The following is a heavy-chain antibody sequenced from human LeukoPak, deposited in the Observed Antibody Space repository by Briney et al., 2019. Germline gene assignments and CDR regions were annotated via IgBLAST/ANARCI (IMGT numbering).Heavy chain of an antibody. CDR1: GGSFSSGDYY. D-gene: IGHD4-17*01. CDR3: ARPYGDYYDAFDI. V-gene: IGHV4-30-4*01. J-gene: IGHJ3*02. CDR2: SYYSGST. Sequence: SQTLSLTCTVSGGSFSSGDYYWSWIRQPPGMGLEWIGYSYYSGSTYYNPSLKSRVTISVDTSKNQFSLKLSSVTAADTAVYYCARPYGDYYDAFDIWGQGTMVTVSS.